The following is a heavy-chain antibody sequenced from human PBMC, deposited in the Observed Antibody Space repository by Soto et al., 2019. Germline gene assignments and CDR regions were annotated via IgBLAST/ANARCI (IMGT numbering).Heavy chain of an antibody. CDR2: ISYGGST. Sequence: QVQLQESGPGLVKPSQTLSLTCTVSGGSINSGGYCWSWIRQHPGKGLDWIGCISYGGSTSYNPSLKSRVTLSVDTPKNQFSLKLTSVTAADTAVYYCSRGILVWGQGALITVSS. J-gene: IGHJ4*02. D-gene: IGHD5-18*01. V-gene: IGHV4-31*03. CDR1: GGSINSGGYC. CDR3: SRGILV.